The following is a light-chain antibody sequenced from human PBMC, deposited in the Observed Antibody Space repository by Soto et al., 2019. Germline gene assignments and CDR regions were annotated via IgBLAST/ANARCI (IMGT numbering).Light chain of an antibody. CDR2: AAS. CDR3: QQANSFPWT. V-gene: IGKV1-12*01. Sequence: DIQMTQSPSSVSASVGDRVTITCRASQSISTWLAWYQQKPGKAPKLLIYAASSLQGAVPSRFSGSGSGTDFTLTISRLQPEDFATYYCQQANSFPWTFGQGTKVEIK. CDR1: QSISTW. J-gene: IGKJ1*01.